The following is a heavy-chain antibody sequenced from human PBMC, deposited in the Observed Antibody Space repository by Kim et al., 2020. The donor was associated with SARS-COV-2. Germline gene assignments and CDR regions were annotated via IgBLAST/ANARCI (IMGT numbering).Heavy chain of an antibody. D-gene: IGHD3-10*01. J-gene: IGHJ2*01. Sequence: SETLSLTCAVYGGSFSGYYWSWIRQPPGKGLEWIGEINHSGSTNYNPSLKSRVTISVDTSKNQFSLKLSSVTAADTAVYYCARGETFTMVRGIYWYFDLWGRGTLVTVSS. V-gene: IGHV4-34*01. CDR3: ARGETFTMVRGIYWYFDL. CDR2: INHSGST. CDR1: GGSFSGYY.